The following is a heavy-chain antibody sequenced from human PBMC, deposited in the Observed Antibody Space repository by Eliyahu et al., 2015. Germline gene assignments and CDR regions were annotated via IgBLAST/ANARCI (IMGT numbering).Heavy chain of an antibody. D-gene: IGHD2-15*01. CDR3: ARQGSRYCRGGSCPHDAFNI. J-gene: IGHJ3*02. Sequence: QVQLVQSGAEVKKPGSSVTVSCXAXGXXFXSYXIXWVRQAPGQGLEWMGGIIPNVGIPNFARNFQGRVTITADESTSTVNMELSSLRLEDTGVYYCARQGSRYCRGGSCPHDAFNIWGQGTLVTVSS. CDR1: GXXFXSYX. CDR2: IIPNVGIP. V-gene: IGHV1-69*01.